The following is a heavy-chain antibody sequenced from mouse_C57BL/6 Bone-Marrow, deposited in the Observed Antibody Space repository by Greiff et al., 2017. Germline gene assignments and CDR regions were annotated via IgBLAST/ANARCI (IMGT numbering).Heavy chain of an antibody. CDR2: ISSGSSTI. D-gene: IGHD1-3*01. Sequence: EVKLVESGGGLVKPGGSLKLSCAASGFTFSDYGMHWVRQAPEKGLEWVAYISSGSSTIYYADRVKGRFTISRDNAKNTLYLQMSSLTSEDTAMYYCARGGKVHWYFDVWGTGTTVTVSS. V-gene: IGHV5-17*03. CDR3: ARGGKVHWYFDV. J-gene: IGHJ1*03. CDR1: GFTFSDYG.